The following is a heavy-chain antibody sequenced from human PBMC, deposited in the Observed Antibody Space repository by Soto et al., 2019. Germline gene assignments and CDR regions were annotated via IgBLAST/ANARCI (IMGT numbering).Heavy chain of an antibody. V-gene: IGHV4-61*08. Sequence: PSETLCLTCTVSCGSVSSRGYYWVWDRQPPGKGLEWIGYIYYSGSTNYNPSLKSRVTISVDTSKNQFSLKLSSVTAADTAVYYCARTVTTFVFYYYYYMDVWGKGTTVTVSS. CDR2: IYYSGST. D-gene: IGHD4-17*01. CDR3: ARTVTTFVFYYYYYMDV. J-gene: IGHJ6*03. CDR1: CGSVSSRGYY.